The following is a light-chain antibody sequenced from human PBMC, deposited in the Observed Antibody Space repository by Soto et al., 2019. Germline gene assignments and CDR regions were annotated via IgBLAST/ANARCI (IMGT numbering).Light chain of an antibody. CDR1: HDVSKY. Sequence: DIQMTQSPSSLSASVGDTVTITCRASHDVSKYVGWFQQRPGKAPKSLIYASSTLNSGGPSRFSGGYSGTHCTLTISSLQPEDFATYFCQQYNDYPWTFGQGTTVEIK. V-gene: IGKV1-16*01. CDR2: ASS. J-gene: IGKJ1*01. CDR3: QQYNDYPWT.